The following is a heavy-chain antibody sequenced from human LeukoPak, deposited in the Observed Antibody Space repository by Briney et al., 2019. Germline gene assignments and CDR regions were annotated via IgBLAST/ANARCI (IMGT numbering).Heavy chain of an antibody. CDR3: ARHDSSSSKAFDI. J-gene: IGHJ3*02. CDR1: GGSISSGGYY. Sequence: SETLSLTWTVSGGSISSGGYYWSWIRQPPGKGLEWIGYIYYSGSTYYNPSLKSRVTISVDTSKNQFSLKLRSVTAADTAVYYCARHDSSSSKAFDIWGQGTMVTVSS. CDR2: IYYSGST. D-gene: IGHD6-6*01. V-gene: IGHV4-30-4*08.